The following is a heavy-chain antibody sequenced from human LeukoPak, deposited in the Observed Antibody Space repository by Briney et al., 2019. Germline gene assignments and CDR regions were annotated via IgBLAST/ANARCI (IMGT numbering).Heavy chain of an antibody. CDR2: IYSGGST. J-gene: IGHJ6*02. CDR1: GFTVSSNY. CDR3: ARAWASSGSDYYYGMDV. Sequence: GGSLRLSCAASGFTVSSNYMSWVRQAPGKGLEWVSVIYSGGSTYYADSVKGRSTISRDNSKNTLYLQMNSLRAEDTAVYYCARAWASSGSDYYYGMDVWGQGTTVTVSS. V-gene: IGHV3-66*01. D-gene: IGHD6-19*01.